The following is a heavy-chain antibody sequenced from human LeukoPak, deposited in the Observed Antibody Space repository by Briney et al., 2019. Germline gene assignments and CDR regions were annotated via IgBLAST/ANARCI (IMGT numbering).Heavy chain of an antibody. D-gene: IGHD6-19*01. V-gene: IGHV3-53*01. Sequence: GGSLRLSCASSAFTVSSNYMSWVRQAPGKGLEWVSVIYSGGSTNYAGSVKGRFTISRDNSKNTLYLQMNSLRAEDTAVYYCATGGIAVNFDYWGQGTLVTVSS. CDR2: IYSGGST. CDR1: AFTVSSNY. CDR3: ATGGIAVNFDY. J-gene: IGHJ4*02.